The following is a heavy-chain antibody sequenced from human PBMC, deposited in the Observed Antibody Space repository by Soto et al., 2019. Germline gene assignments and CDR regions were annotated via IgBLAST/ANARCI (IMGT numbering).Heavy chain of an antibody. J-gene: IGHJ4*02. Sequence: SETLSLTCTVSGGSISSSSYYWGWIRQPPGKGLEWIGSIYYSGSTYYNQSLKSRVTISVDTSKNQISLKLSSVTAADTAVYFFARVVLLWFGESKGYFDYWGQGTLVTVSS. CDR1: GGSISSSSYY. CDR2: IYYSGST. CDR3: ARVVLLWFGESKGYFDY. V-gene: IGHV4-39*01. D-gene: IGHD3-10*01.